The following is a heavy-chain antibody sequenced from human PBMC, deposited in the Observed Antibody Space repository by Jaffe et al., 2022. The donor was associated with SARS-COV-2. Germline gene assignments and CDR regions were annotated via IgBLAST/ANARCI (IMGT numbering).Heavy chain of an antibody. CDR3: AKDLYPATTGCFDY. V-gene: IGHV3-9*01. D-gene: IGHD2-8*01. CDR1: GFTFDDYA. Sequence: EVQLVESGGGLVQPGRSLRLSCAASGFTFDDYAMHWVRQAPGKGLEWVSGISWNSGSIGYADSVKGRFTISRDNAKNSLYLQMNSLRAEDTALYYCAKDLYPATTGCFDYWGQGTLVTVSS. J-gene: IGHJ4*02. CDR2: ISWNSGSI.